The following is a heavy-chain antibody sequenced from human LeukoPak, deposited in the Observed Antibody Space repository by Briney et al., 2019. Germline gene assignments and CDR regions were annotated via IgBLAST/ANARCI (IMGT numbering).Heavy chain of an antibody. D-gene: IGHD1-1*01. V-gene: IGHV4-61*02. Sequence: PSQTLSLTCTVSGSSLSSGPYHWSWLRQPAGKGLEWIGRFKTSGTINYNPSLKSRLTISVDTSRNQFSLKLSSVTAADTAAYYCARTIDPYIFDFWGQGILVTVSS. J-gene: IGHJ4*02. CDR1: GSSLSSGPYH. CDR3: ARTIDPYIFDF. CDR2: FKTSGTI.